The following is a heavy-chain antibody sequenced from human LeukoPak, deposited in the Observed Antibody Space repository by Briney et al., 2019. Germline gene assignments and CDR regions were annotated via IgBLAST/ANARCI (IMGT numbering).Heavy chain of an antibody. J-gene: IGHJ6*03. V-gene: IGHV4-59*12. CDR2: IYYSGST. Sequence: SETLSLTCTVSGGSISSYYWSWIRQPPGEGLEWIGYIYYSGSTNYNPSLKSRVTISVDTSKNQFSLKLSSVTAADTAVYCCARVVVAARYYYYYMDVWGKGTTVTVSS. D-gene: IGHD2-15*01. CDR3: ARVVVAARYYYYYMDV. CDR1: GGSISSYY.